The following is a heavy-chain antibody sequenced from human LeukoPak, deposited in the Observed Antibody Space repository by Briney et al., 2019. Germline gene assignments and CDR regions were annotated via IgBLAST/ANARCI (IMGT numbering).Heavy chain of an antibody. J-gene: IGHJ4*02. V-gene: IGHV5-51*01. CDR2: IYPGDSDT. D-gene: IGHD2-8*01. CDR1: GYRFTNYW. Sequence: HGESLKISCKSSGYRFTNYWIGWVRQMPGKGLEWMGIIYPGDSDTRYSPSFQGQVTISADKSISTAYLQWSSLKASDTAMYYCATEYRDSSMLYWGQGTLVTVSS. CDR3: ATEYRDSSMLY.